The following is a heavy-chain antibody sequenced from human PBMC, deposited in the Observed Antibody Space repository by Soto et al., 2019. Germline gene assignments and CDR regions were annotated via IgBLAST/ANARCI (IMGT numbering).Heavy chain of an antibody. CDR3: AKRLGEEYSSGWYYFDY. D-gene: IGHD6-19*01. Sequence: GGSLRLSCAASGFTFSSYAMSWVRQAPGKGLEWVSAISGSGGSTYYADSVKGRFTISRDNSKNTLYLQMNSLRAEDTAVYYCAKRLGEEYSSGWYYFDYWGQGTLVTVSS. J-gene: IGHJ4*02. V-gene: IGHV3-23*01. CDR1: GFTFSSYA. CDR2: ISGSGGST.